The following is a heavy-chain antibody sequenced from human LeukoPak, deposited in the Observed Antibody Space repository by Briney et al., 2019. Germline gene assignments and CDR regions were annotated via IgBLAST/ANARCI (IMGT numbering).Heavy chain of an antibody. D-gene: IGHD2-2*01. CDR3: AKGVGTQFDY. Sequence: GGSLRLSCAASGFTFGSYGMHWVRQAPGKGLEWVAVISYDGSNKYYADSVKGRFTISRDNSKNTLYLQMNSLRAEDTAVYYCAKGVGTQFDYWGQGTLVTVSS. CDR2: ISYDGSNK. CDR1: GFTFGSYG. J-gene: IGHJ4*02. V-gene: IGHV3-30*18.